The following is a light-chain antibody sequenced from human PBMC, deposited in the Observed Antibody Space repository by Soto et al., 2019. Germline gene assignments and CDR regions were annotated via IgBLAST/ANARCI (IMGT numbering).Light chain of an antibody. CDR1: QRLRGNY. CDR2: GTS. Sequence: EIVLTQSPGTLSLSPGERATLSWRASQRLRGNYLAWYQQQPGQAPRLLIYGTSTRATGIPDRFSGSGSGTDFTLTISRLEPEDFAVYYCQLYGSSYTFGPGTKVEIK. V-gene: IGKV3-20*01. J-gene: IGKJ3*01. CDR3: QLYGSSYT.